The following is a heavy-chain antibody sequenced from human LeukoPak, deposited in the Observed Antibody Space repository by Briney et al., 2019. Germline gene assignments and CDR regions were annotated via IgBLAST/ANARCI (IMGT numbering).Heavy chain of an antibody. Sequence: GGSLRLSCAASGFTFSSYWMHWVRQGTGKGLVWVSRINSDGSSTSYADSVKGRFTISRDNAKNTLYLQMNSLRAEDTAVYYCAKNYDFWSGLFDYWGQGTLVTVSS. CDR2: INSDGSST. CDR3: AKNYDFWSGLFDY. V-gene: IGHV3-74*01. J-gene: IGHJ4*02. CDR1: GFTFSSYW. D-gene: IGHD3-3*01.